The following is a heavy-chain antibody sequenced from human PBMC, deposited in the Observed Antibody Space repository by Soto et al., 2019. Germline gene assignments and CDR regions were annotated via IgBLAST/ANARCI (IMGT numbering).Heavy chain of an antibody. CDR2: ISSSSENI. CDR1: GFSFRDHS. Sequence: PGGSLRPSCVGSGFSFRDHSMNWVRQPPGKGLQWISYISSSSENIYYADSVKGRFTVSRDNAKNTLFLQMNSLRDDDSAIYYCARLPKGSVVTGWGQGSLVTVSS. J-gene: IGHJ4*01. CDR3: ARLPKGSVVTG. V-gene: IGHV3-48*02. D-gene: IGHD2-21*02.